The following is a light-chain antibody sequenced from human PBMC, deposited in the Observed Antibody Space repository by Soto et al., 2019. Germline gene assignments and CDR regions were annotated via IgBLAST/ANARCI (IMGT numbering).Light chain of an antibody. CDR3: QQYGSSPT. CDR1: QSVSNNY. CDR2: GAS. J-gene: IGKJ5*01. Sequence: EIVLTESPGTLSLSTGERATLSCRASQSVSNNYLAWYQQKPGQAPRRLIYGASSRATGIPDRFSGSGSGTDFTLTISTLEPEDFAVYYCQQYGSSPTFGEGTRLEI. V-gene: IGKV3-20*01.